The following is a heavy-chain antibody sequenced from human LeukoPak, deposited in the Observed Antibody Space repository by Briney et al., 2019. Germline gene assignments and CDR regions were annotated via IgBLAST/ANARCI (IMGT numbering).Heavy chain of an antibody. D-gene: IGHD1-26*01. CDR1: GGSISSSSYY. CDR2: IYYSGST. CDR3: ARSGSYSGPYVY. J-gene: IGHJ4*02. Sequence: SETLSLTCTVSGGSISSSSYYWGWIRQPPGKGLKWIGSIYYSGSTYYNPFLKSRVTISVDTSKNQFSLKLSSVTAADTAVYYCARSGSYSGPYVYWGQGTVVTVSS. V-gene: IGHV4-39*07.